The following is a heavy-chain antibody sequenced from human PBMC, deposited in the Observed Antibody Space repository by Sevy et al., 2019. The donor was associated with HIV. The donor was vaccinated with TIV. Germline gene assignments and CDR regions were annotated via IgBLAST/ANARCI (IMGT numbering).Heavy chain of an antibody. D-gene: IGHD2-15*01. CDR2: IRYDGSDK. CDR3: AKDLAGHGRGYFDF. J-gene: IGHJ4*02. CDR1: GFTFSNFG. V-gene: IGHV3-30*02. Sequence: GGSLRLSCTASGFTFSNFGMHWVRQVPGKGLEWVTFIRYDGSDKYYAASVKGRFTISSDDSKNTLYLQMDSLRPEDTAIYYCAKDLAGHGRGYFDFWGQGALVTVSS.